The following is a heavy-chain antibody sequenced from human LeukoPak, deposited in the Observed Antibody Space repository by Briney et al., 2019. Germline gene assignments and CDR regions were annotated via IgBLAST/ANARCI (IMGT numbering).Heavy chain of an antibody. CDR2: ISGSGGST. CDR1: GFTFSSYA. V-gene: IGHV3-23*01. Sequence: GGSLRLSCAASGFTFSSYAMSWVRQAPGKGLEWVSAISGSGGSTYYADSVKGRFTISRDNSKNTLYLQMNSLRAEDTAVYYCAKDFGPTTYYDFWSGPLDGTGCFVYWGQGTLVTVSS. J-gene: IGHJ4*02. CDR3: AKDFGPTTYYDFWSGPLDGTGCFVY. D-gene: IGHD3-3*01.